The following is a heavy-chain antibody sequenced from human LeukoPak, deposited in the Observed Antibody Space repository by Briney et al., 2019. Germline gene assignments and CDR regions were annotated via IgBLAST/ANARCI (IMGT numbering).Heavy chain of an antibody. D-gene: IGHD3-22*01. Sequence: PEGSLRLSCAASGFTFSSYTMNWVRQAPGKGLEWVSSISSSSGYIYYADSVKGRFTISRDNAKNSLYLQMNSLTAEDTAVYYCARDPLNYDSSGYIRYYFDYWGQGTLVTVSS. V-gene: IGHV3-21*01. CDR3: ARDPLNYDSSGYIRYYFDY. CDR1: GFTFSSYT. CDR2: ISSSSGYI. J-gene: IGHJ4*02.